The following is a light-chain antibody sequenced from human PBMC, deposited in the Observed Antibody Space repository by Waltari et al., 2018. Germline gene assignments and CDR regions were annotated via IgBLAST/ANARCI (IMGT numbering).Light chain of an antibody. Sequence: QSALTQPASVSGSPGQSITLSCIGTSSDVGGYSLVSWYQQHPGKAPQLMIYEDSKRPAGVSNRLSGLKTGNTASLTISGLQAEDEADYYCCSYVRNVTWVFGGGTKLTVL. J-gene: IGLJ3*02. CDR3: CSYVRNVTWV. CDR1: SSDVGGYSL. V-gene: IGLV2-23*01. CDR2: EDS.